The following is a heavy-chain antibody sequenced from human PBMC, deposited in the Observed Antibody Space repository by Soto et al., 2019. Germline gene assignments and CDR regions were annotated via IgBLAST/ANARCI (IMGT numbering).Heavy chain of an antibody. CDR2: ISSSSSYT. D-gene: IGHD3-22*01. J-gene: IGHJ4*02. V-gene: IGHV3-11*06. CDR3: ARVVGPVARSSGYSYFDY. CDR1: GFTFSDYY. Sequence: GGSLRLSCAASGFTFSDYYMSWIRQAPGKGLEWVSYISSSSSYTNYADSVKGRFTISRDNAKNPLYLQMNSLRAEDTAVYYCARVVGPVARSSGYSYFDYWGQGTLVTVSS.